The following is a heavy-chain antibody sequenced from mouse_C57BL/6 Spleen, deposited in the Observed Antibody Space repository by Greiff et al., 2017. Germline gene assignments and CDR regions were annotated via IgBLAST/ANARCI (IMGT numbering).Heavy chain of an antibody. CDR2: SRNKANDYTT. J-gene: IGHJ3*01. CDR3: ARDELGRFAY. CDR1: GFTFSDFY. Sequence: EVQRVESGGGLVQSGRSLRLSCATSGFTFSDFYMEWVRQAPGKGLEWIAASRNKANDYTTEYSASVKGRFIVSRDTSQSILYLQMNALRAEDTAIYYCARDELGRFAYWGQGTLVTVSA. V-gene: IGHV7-1*01. D-gene: IGHD4-1*01.